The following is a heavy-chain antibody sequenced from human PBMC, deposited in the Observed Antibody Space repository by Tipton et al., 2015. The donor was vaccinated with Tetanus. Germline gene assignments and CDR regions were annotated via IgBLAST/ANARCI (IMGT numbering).Heavy chain of an antibody. CDR1: GGSISSYY. Sequence: TLSLTCTVSGGSISSYYWSWIRQPPGKGLEWIGYIYYSGSTNYNPSLKSRVTIPVDTSKNQFSLKLSSVTAADTAVYYCARDSPSITSRSGGYYYYGMDVWGQGTTVPVSS. CDR2: IYYSGST. V-gene: IGHV4-59*01. D-gene: IGHD3-10*01. J-gene: IGHJ6*02. CDR3: ARDSPSITSRSGGYYYYGMDV.